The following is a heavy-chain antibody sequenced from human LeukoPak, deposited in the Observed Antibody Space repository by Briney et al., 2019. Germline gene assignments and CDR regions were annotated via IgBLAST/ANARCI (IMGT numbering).Heavy chain of an antibody. CDR2: VYATGTA. J-gene: IGHJ5*02. CDR1: HGAISTFF. V-gene: IGHV4-4*07. Sequence: PSETLSLTCSLSHGAISTFFWNWIRQPAGKPLEWIGRVYATGTANYNPSLQSRVTMSVDTSKNQFSLKLNSVTAADTAVYYCARDDGSTTVLNWFDPWGQGTLVTVSS. D-gene: IGHD2/OR15-2a*01. CDR3: ARDDGSTTVLNWFDP.